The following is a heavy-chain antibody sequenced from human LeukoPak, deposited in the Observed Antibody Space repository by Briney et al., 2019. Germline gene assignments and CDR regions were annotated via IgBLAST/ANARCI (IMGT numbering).Heavy chain of an antibody. Sequence: GGSLRLSCAASGFTFSSYGMHWVRQAPGKGLEWVGFIRYDGSNKYYADSVKGRFTFSRDNSKNTLYLQMNSLRAEDTALYFCAKDPSYYYDSSGSGWFDLWGQGTLVTVSS. CDR3: AKDPSYYYDSSGSGWFDL. J-gene: IGHJ5*02. CDR2: IRYDGSNK. V-gene: IGHV3-30*02. CDR1: GFTFSSYG. D-gene: IGHD3-22*01.